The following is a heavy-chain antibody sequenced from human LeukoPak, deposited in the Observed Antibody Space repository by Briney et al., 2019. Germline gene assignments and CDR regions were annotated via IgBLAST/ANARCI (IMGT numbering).Heavy chain of an antibody. J-gene: IGHJ4*02. Sequence: ASVKVSCKASGGTFSSYAISWVRQAPGQGLECMGGIIPIFGTANYAQKFQGRVTITTDESTSTAYMELSSLRSEDTAVYYCASRIAAAGTPFDYWGQGTLVTVSS. D-gene: IGHD6-13*01. V-gene: IGHV1-69*05. CDR1: GGTFSSYA. CDR3: ASRIAAAGTPFDY. CDR2: IIPIFGTA.